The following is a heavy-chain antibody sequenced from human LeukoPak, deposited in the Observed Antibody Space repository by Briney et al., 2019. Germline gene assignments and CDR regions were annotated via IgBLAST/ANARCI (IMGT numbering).Heavy chain of an antibody. J-gene: IGHJ4*02. Sequence: SETLSLTCTVSGASINSRRYYWGWIRQPPGKGLEWIGSIYYSGNTYYNPSLKSRVTISVDTSKNQFSLKLASVTAADTAVYYCAAGYSSSWCIYWGQGTLVTVSS. CDR1: GASINSRRYY. V-gene: IGHV4-39*01. CDR3: AAGYSSSWCIY. D-gene: IGHD6-13*01. CDR2: IYYSGNT.